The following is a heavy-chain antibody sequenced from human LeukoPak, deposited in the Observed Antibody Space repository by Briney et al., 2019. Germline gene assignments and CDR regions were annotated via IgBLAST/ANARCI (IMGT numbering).Heavy chain of an antibody. CDR3: AREWTVTTSYYYYYYMDV. V-gene: IGHV1-8*02. J-gene: IGHJ6*03. CDR2: MNPNSGNT. D-gene: IGHD4-17*01. Sequence: ASVKVSCKASGYTFTSYYMHWVRQATGQGLEWMGWMNPNSGNTGYAQKFQGRVTMTRNTSISTAYMELSSLRSEDTAVYYCAREWTVTTSYYYYYYMDVWGKGTTVTVSS. CDR1: GYTFTSYY.